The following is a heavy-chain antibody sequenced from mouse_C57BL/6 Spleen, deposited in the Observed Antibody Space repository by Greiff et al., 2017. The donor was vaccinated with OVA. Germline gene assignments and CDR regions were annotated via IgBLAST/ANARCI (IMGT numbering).Heavy chain of an antibody. CDR2: IYPGSGST. CDR1: GYTFTSYW. J-gene: IGHJ3*01. D-gene: IGHD1-1*01. Sequence: QVQLQQSGAELVKPGASVKMSCKASGYTFTSYWITWVKQRPGQGLEWIGDIYPGSGSTNYNEKFKSKATLTVDTSSSTAYMQLSSLTSEDSAVYYCARGNYYYGSSFGTWFAYWGQGTLVTVSA. V-gene: IGHV1-55*01. CDR3: ARGNYYYGSSFGTWFAY.